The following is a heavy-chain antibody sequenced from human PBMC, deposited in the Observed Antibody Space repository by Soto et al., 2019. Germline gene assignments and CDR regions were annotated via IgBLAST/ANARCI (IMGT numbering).Heavy chain of an antibody. CDR3: ARVPDV. CDR1: GGSISSGGYS. V-gene: IGHV4-30-2*01. J-gene: IGHJ6*02. CDR2: IYHSGST. Sequence: SETLSLTCAVSGGSISSGGYSWGWIRQPPGKGLEWIGYIYHSGSTYYNPSLKSRVTLSVDRSKNQFSLNLSSVIAADTAVYYCARVPDVWGQGTTVTVSS.